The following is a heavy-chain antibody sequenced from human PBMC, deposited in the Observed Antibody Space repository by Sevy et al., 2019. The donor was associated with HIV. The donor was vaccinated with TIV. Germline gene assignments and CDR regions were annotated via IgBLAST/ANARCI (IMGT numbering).Heavy chain of an antibody. CDR2: ISGSGRFT. Sequence: GGSLRLSCSASELTFSSYAMSWVRQAPGKGLEWVSSISGSGRFTYYADFVEGRFIISRDNSKNTLSVQMNSLRAEDMAVYYCAKGFCSGATCPRDYYYYGMDVWGQGTTVTVSS. V-gene: IGHV3-23*01. J-gene: IGHJ6*02. CDR3: AKGFCSGATCPRDYYYYGMDV. D-gene: IGHD2-15*01. CDR1: ELTFSSYA.